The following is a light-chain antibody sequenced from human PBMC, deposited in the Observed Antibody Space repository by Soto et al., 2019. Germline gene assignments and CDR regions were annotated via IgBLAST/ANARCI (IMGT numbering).Light chain of an antibody. CDR3: QQSFT. Sequence: DIQMTQSPSTLSASVGDRVTITCRASQSISSWLAWYQQKPGKAPKLLIYKASSLESGVLSRFSGSGSGTEFTLTISCLQPDDFATYYCQQSFTFGPGTKVDIK. V-gene: IGKV1-5*03. J-gene: IGKJ3*01. CDR2: KAS. CDR1: QSISSW.